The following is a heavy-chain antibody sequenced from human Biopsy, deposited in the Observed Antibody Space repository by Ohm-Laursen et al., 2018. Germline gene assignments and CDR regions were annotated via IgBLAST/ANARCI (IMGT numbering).Heavy chain of an antibody. CDR1: GYDFLDFH. Sequence: ASVKVSCKPSGYDFLDFHIHWVRQVPGQGLEWIGHINPHTGVTKYAQKFLDRITMTGDTSISTAYMDLSRLTSADTGIYYCARPSGGVSTIRFDPWGQGTLVIVSS. D-gene: IGHD5/OR15-5a*01. V-gene: IGHV1-2*05. CDR2: INPHTGVT. J-gene: IGHJ5*02. CDR3: ARPSGGVSTIRFDP.